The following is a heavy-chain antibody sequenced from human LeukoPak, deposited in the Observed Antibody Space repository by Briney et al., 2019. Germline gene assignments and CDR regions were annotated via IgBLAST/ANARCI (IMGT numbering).Heavy chain of an antibody. CDR2: IYYSGST. CDR3: ASSGSQGDY. CDR1: GGSISSYY. D-gene: IGHD1-26*01. Sequence: SETLSLTCTVSGGSISSYYWSWIPQPPGKGLEWIGYIYYSGSTNYNPSLKSRVTISVDTSKNQFSLKLSSVTAADTAVYYCASSGSQGDYWGQGTLVTVSS. V-gene: IGHV4-59*01. J-gene: IGHJ4*02.